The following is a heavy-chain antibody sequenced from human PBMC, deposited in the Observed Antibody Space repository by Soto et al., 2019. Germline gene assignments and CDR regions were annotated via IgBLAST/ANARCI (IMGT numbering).Heavy chain of an antibody. CDR1: GGSISGYY. CDR3: ARDYVEMATFFSYRYFDY. J-gene: IGHJ4*02. V-gene: IGHV4-59*01. CDR2: IYYSGST. D-gene: IGHD3-3*02. Sequence: PSETLSLTCTVSGGSISGYYWSWIRQPPGKGLEWIGYIYYSGSTNYNPSLKSRVTISVDTSKNQFSLKLSSVTAADTAVYYCARDYVEMATFFSYRYFDYWGQGTLVTVSS.